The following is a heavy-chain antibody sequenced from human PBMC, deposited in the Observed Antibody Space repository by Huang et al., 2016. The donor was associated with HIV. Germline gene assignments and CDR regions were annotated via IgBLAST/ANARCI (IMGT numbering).Heavy chain of an antibody. V-gene: IGHV3-21*06. CDR1: GFTFTNYA. D-gene: IGHD3-10*01. CDR3: SRPQGDKVRGIIRSYYYYYGMDV. J-gene: IGHJ6*02. Sequence: EVQLVESGGGMVKPGGSLRLSCVASGFTFTNYAMNWVRQGPGKGIEWVSASGSSSSYIYYADAVKGRFTISRDDAKNSLYLQMNSLRAEDTAVYYCSRPQGDKVRGIIRSYYYYYGMDVWGRGTTVTVSS. CDR2: SGSSSSYI.